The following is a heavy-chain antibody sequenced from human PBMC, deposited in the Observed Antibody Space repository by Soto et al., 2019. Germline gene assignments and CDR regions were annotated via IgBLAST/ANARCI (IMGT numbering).Heavy chain of an antibody. CDR2: ISYDGSNK. Sequence: GGSLRLSCAASGFTFSSYGMHWVRQAPGKGLEWVAVISYDGSNKYYADSVKGRFTISRDNSKNTLYLQMNSLRAEDTAVYYCAKGYCSGGSCYRAFDYWGQGTLVTVSS. V-gene: IGHV3-30*18. CDR3: AKGYCSGGSCYRAFDY. J-gene: IGHJ4*02. D-gene: IGHD2-15*01. CDR1: GFTFSSYG.